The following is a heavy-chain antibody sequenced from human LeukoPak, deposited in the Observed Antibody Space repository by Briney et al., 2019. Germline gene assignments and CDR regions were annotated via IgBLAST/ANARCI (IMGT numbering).Heavy chain of an antibody. D-gene: IGHD3-3*01. CDR1: GGSISSGDYY. V-gene: IGHV4-30-4*08. CDR2: IYYSGST. CDR3: ARDRRSLYDFWSGYYMGGYFDY. Sequence: SETLSLTCTVSGGSISSGDYYWSWIRQPPGKGLEWIGYIYYSGSTYYNPSLKSRVTISVDTSKNQFSLKLGSVTAADTAVYYCARDRRSLYDFWSGYYMGGYFDYWGQGTLVTLSS. J-gene: IGHJ4*02.